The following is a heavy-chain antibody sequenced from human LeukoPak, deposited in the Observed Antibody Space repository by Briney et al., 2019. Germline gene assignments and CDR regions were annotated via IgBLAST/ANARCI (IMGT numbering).Heavy chain of an antibody. Sequence: SGGSLRLSCAASGFTFSSYAMHWVRQAPGKGLEWVALISYDGSNKYYSDSVKGRLTVSRDNSKNTLYLQMNSLRVDDTAAYYCAKMWWSGYPQGVDYWGQGTLVTVSS. J-gene: IGHJ4*02. V-gene: IGHV3-30*18. D-gene: IGHD3-3*01. CDR3: AKMWWSGYPQGVDY. CDR2: ISYDGSNK. CDR1: GFTFSSYA.